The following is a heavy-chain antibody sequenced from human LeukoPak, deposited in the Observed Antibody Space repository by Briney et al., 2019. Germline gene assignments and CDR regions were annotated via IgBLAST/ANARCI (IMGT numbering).Heavy chain of an antibody. V-gene: IGHV3-49*03. CDR2: IRSKAYGGTT. CDR3: TRGIAAAGTPPPWFDP. CDR1: GFTFGDYA. Sequence: GGSLRLSCTASGFTFGDYAMSWFRQAPGKGLEWVGFIRSKAYGGTTEYAASVKGRFTISRDDSKSIAYLQMKSLKTEDTAVYYCTRGIAAAGTPPPWFDPWGQGTLVTVSS. J-gene: IGHJ5*02. D-gene: IGHD6-13*01.